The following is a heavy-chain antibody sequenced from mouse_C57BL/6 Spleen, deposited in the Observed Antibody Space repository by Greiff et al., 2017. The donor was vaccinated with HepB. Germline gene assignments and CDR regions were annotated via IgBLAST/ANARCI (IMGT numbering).Heavy chain of an antibody. Sequence: QVQLQQPGAELVMPGASVKLSCKASGYTFTSYWMHWVKQRPGQGLEWIGEFDPSDSYTNYNQKFKGKSTLTVDKSSSTAYMQLSSLTSEDSAVYYCARGRRWVYAMDYWGQGTSVTVSS. V-gene: IGHV1-69*01. J-gene: IGHJ4*01. CDR1: GYTFTSYW. CDR3: ARGRRWVYAMDY. D-gene: IGHD1-1*01. CDR2: FDPSDSYT.